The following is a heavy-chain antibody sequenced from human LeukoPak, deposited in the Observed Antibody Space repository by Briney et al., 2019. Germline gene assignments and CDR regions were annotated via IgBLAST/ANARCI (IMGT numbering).Heavy chain of an antibody. V-gene: IGHV1-2*02. Sequence: RASVKVCCKASGYTFIGYYMHWVRQAPGQGLEWMGWINPNNGGTNYAQKFQGRVTMTRDTSIGTAYMELYRLRSDDTAVYYCATTPEQWLPTFHYWGQGTLVTVSS. D-gene: IGHD6-19*01. J-gene: IGHJ4*02. CDR1: GYTFIGYY. CDR3: ATTPEQWLPTFHY. CDR2: INPNNGGT.